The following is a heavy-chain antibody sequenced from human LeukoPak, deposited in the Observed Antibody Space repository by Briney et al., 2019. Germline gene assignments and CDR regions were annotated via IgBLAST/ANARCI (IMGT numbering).Heavy chain of an antibody. V-gene: IGHV3-33*01. D-gene: IGHD4-17*01. J-gene: IGHJ3*02. CDR2: IWSDGTNT. CDR3: ARDPARSFDI. CDR1: GFVFSYHG. Sequence: GGSLRLSCAESGFVFSYHGMHWVREAPGKGQEWVAAIWSDGTNTNYADSVKGRFTISRDISKNTLYLQLNSLRAEDTAVYYCARDPARSFDIWGQGTMVTVSS.